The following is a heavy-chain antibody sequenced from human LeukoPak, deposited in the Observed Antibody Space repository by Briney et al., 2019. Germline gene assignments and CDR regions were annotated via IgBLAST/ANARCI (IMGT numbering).Heavy chain of an antibody. J-gene: IGHJ4*02. Sequence: KSSETLSLTCTVSGGSISSRSYYWGWIRQPPGKGQEWIGSIYYSGSTYYNPSLKSRVTISVDTSKNQFSLKLSSVTAADTAVYYCARALLYCSSTSCQSGFDYWGQGTLVTVSS. D-gene: IGHD2-2*01. CDR2: IYYSGST. V-gene: IGHV4-39*07. CDR3: ARALLYCSSTSCQSGFDY. CDR1: GGSISSRSYY.